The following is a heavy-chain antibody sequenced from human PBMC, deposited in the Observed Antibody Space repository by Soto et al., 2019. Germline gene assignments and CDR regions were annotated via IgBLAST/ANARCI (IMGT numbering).Heavy chain of an antibody. J-gene: IGHJ6*02. Sequence: PSETLSLTCTVSGDSVSSGGYYWSWIRQPPGKGLEWIGYIYSSGSANYNPSLKSRVTISRDTSKNQISLKVASVTTADTAGYYCARGFSSVFMDAWGQATPVTVSS. V-gene: IGHV4-61*08. CDR2: IYSSGSA. CDR3: ARGFSSVFMDA. D-gene: IGHD6-19*01. CDR1: GDSVSSGGYY.